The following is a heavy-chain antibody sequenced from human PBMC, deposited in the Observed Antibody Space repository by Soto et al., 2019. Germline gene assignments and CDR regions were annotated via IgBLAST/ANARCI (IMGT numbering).Heavy chain of an antibody. V-gene: IGHV4-34*01. J-gene: IGHJ3*02. Sequence: QVQRQQWGAGLLKPSETLSLNCGVSGGSFSGYYWSWIRQPPGKGLEWIGEINHSGSADYNPSLKSRVTISVDTSKTQISLKLSSVTAADSGVYYCAGETSDYDFLAAPTTFDIWGQGTMVSVSS. CDR2: INHSGSA. CDR3: AGETSDYDFLAAPTTFDI. D-gene: IGHD3-9*01. CDR1: GGSFSGYY.